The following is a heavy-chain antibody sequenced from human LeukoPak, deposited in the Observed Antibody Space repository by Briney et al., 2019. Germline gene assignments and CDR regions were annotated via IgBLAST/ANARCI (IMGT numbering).Heavy chain of an antibody. Sequence: PGGSLRLSCAASGFTFSSYSMNWVRQAPGKGLEWVSSISSSSSYIYYADSAKGRFTISRDNAKNSLYLQMNSLRAEDTAVYYCARVPDYYYGMDVWGQGTTVTVSS. CDR3: ARVPDYYYGMDV. D-gene: IGHD2-2*01. CDR1: GFTFSSYS. CDR2: ISSSSSYI. J-gene: IGHJ6*02. V-gene: IGHV3-21*01.